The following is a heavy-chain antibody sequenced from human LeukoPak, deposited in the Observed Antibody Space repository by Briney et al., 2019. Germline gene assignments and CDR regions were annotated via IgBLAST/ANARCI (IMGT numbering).Heavy chain of an antibody. CDR3: ARCRGGSCYYAFDI. CDR1: GYSISSGYY. V-gene: IGHV4-38-2*02. CDR2: IYHSGST. Sequence: PSETLSLTCTVSGYSISSGYYWGWIRQPPGKGLEWIGSIYHSGSTYYNPSLKSRVTISVDTSKNQFSLKLSSVTAADTAVYYCARCRGGSCYYAFDIWGQGTMVTVSS. D-gene: IGHD2-15*01. J-gene: IGHJ3*02.